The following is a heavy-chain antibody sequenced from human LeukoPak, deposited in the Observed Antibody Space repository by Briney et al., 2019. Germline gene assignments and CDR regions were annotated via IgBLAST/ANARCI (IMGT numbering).Heavy chain of an antibody. CDR2: IIVGSGAT. D-gene: IGHD3-16*01. Sequence: SVKVSCKASGFTSTNFAVQWVRQARGQRLEWIGWIIVGSGATKCAQDFQERVTITRDLSTSTLYKELRSLTSEDTAVYYCAADLSNPRMGASYLDSWGQGTLVTVSS. V-gene: IGHV1-58*01. CDR1: GFTSTNFA. CDR3: AADLSNPRMGASYLDS. J-gene: IGHJ4*02.